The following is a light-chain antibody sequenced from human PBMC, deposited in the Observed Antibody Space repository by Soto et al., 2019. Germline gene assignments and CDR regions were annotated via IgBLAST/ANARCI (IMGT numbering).Light chain of an antibody. CDR1: QSVSSSY. CDR2: GAS. Sequence: EIVLTQSPGTLSLSPGERATLSCRASQSVSSSYLAWYLQKPGQAPRLLIYGASSRATGIPDRFSGSGSGTDFTLTISRLEPEDFAVYYCQQYGSSLPWTFGQGTKV. V-gene: IGKV3-20*01. CDR3: QQYGSSLPWT. J-gene: IGKJ1*01.